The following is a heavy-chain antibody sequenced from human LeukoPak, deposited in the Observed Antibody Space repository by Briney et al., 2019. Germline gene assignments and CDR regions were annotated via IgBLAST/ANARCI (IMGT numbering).Heavy chain of an antibody. D-gene: IGHD2-15*01. CDR1: GFTFSHSW. V-gene: IGHV3-7*01. CDR3: AREDGYCSGGNCYSYFDS. J-gene: IGHJ4*02. CDR2: IKKTGSET. Sequence: AGGSLRLSCAASGFTFSHSWMSWVRQAPGKGLEWVAYIKKTGSETYYVDSVKGRFTITRDNTRNSLFLQMYSLRAEDTAVYFCAREDGYCSGGNCYSYFDSWGQGTLVTVSS.